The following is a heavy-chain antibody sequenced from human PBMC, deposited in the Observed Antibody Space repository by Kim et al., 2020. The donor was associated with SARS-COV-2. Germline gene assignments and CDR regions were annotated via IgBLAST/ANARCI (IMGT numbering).Heavy chain of an antibody. V-gene: IGHV4-39*01. J-gene: IGHJ1*01. Sequence: SETLSLTCTVSGGSISSGYYWGWIRQPPGKGLEWIASIYYIVSTYYNPSLKSRATPSVDTPNNQFSLTLSSVTAADTAVYYCAPDISGYGRFVHWGQGT. CDR1: GGSISSGYY. D-gene: IGHD3-22*01. CDR2: IYYIVST. CDR3: APDISGYGRFVH.